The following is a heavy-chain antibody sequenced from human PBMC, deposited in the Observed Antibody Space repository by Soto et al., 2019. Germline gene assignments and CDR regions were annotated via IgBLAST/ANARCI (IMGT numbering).Heavy chain of an antibody. D-gene: IGHD3-22*01. CDR2: ISSSSSTI. CDR3: ARDYYDSSGYKYYYYYGMDV. J-gene: IGHJ6*02. V-gene: IGHV3-48*02. CDR1: GFTFSSYS. Sequence: GGSLRLSCAASGFTFSSYSMNWVRQAPGKGLEWVSYISSSSSTIYYADSVKGRFTISRDNAKNSLYLQMNSLRDEDTAVYYCARDYYDSSGYKYYYYYGMDVWGQGTTVTVSS.